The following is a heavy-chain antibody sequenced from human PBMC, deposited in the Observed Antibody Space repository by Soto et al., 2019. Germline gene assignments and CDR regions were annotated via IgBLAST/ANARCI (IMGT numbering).Heavy chain of an antibody. CDR1: GYSFTDYH. Sequence: ASVKVSCKASGYSFTDYHVHWVRQAPGQGLEWLGRINPKSGGTSTAQKLQGWVTMTRDTSKNTAYMDLTRLRSDDTAVYYCARGHSTDCSNGVCSFFYNHEMDVWGQGTPITV. V-gene: IGHV1-2*04. CDR3: ARGHSTDCSNGVCSFFYNHEMDV. CDR2: INPKSGGT. D-gene: IGHD2-8*01. J-gene: IGHJ6*02.